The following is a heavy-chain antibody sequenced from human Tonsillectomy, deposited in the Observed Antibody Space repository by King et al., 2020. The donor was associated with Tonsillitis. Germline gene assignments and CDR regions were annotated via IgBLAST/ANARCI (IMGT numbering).Heavy chain of an antibody. Sequence: VQLVESGGGLVQPGGSLRLSCAASGFTFSTYGMSWVRQAPGKGLEWVSTISGSGGTTYYADSVKGRFTISRDNSKSTLYLQMNSLRAEDSAVYYCAKGVPVVELRIWGQGTLVTVSS. J-gene: IGHJ4*02. CDR1: GFTFSTYG. CDR3: AKGVPVVELRI. D-gene: IGHD1-7*01. CDR2: ISGSGGTT. V-gene: IGHV3-23*04.